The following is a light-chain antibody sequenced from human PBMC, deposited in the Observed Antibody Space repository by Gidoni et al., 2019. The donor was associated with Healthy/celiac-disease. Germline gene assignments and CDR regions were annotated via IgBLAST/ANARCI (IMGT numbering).Light chain of an antibody. Sequence: SYELTQPPSVSVSPGQTASITCSGDKLGDKYACWYQQKPGQSPVLVIYQDSKRPSGIPERFSGSNSGNTATLTISGTQATDEADYYCQAWDSSTLVVFGGGTKLTVL. CDR3: QAWDSSTLVV. CDR1: KLGDKY. J-gene: IGLJ2*01. V-gene: IGLV3-1*01. CDR2: QDS.